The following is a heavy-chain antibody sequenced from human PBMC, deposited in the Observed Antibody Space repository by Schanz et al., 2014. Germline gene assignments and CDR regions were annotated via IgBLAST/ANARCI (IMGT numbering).Heavy chain of an antibody. CDR3: AKDLAAVGVFDY. CDR2: IRYDASNE. J-gene: IGHJ4*02. Sequence: QAQLVESGGGVVQPGGSLRLSCAASRFAFSNCGMHWVRQAPGKGLEWVAFIRYDASNEYYADSVKGRFTISRDNSKNTLDLQMNSLRAEDTAIYYCAKDLAAVGVFDYWGQGSLVTVSP. CDR1: RFAFSNCG. V-gene: IGHV3-30*02. D-gene: IGHD6-13*01.